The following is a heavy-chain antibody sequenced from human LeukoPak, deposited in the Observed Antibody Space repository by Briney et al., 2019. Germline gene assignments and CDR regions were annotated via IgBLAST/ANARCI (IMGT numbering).Heavy chain of an antibody. Sequence: GGSLRLSCAASGFTFSSYSMNWVRQAPGKGLEWVSSTSSSSSCIYYADSVKGRFTISRDSAKNSLYLQMNSLRAEDTAVYYCARYLATSYYYYYYMDVWGKGTTVTVSS. CDR1: GFTFSSYS. V-gene: IGHV3-21*01. D-gene: IGHD5-12*01. J-gene: IGHJ6*03. CDR3: ARYLATSYYYYYYMDV. CDR2: TSSSSSCI.